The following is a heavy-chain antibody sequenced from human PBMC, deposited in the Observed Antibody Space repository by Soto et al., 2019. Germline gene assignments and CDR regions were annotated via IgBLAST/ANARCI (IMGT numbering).Heavy chain of an antibody. CDR3: ARDQFYGSASSNYIYQYYYGMDV. D-gene: IGHD3-10*01. V-gene: IGHV3-53*02. CDR1: WFTVSVNY. CDR2: VDNGGST. Sequence: EVQLLETGGGLIQPGGSLRLSCAASWFTVSVNYMSWVRQAPGEGLGWGSVVDNGGSTYYADSVKGRFTISRDNSKNTLYLQMNSLRVGDTAVYYCARDQFYGSASSNYIYQYYYGMDVWGQGTTVTVSS. J-gene: IGHJ6*02.